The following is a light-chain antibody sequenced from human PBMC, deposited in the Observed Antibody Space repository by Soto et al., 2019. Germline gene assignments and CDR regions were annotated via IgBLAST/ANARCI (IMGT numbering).Light chain of an antibody. CDR2: SAS. V-gene: IGKV1-39*01. J-gene: IGKJ2*01. CDR3: QQTYTTPYT. Sequence: DIQRTQSPSSLSASVGARVTVICRARQSSNSYLNWYQQKPGKHPTLLIYSASSLEEGVPSRFSGSGSGTEFTLTISSLQPEDFATYSCQQTYTTPYTFGQGNKLAIK. CDR1: QSSNSY.